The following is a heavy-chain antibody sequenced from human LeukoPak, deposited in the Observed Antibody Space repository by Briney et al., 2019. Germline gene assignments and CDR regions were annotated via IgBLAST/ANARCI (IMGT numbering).Heavy chain of an antibody. V-gene: IGHV3-48*04. Sequence: GGSLRLSCAASGFTFSSYSMNWVRQAPGKGLEWVSGISWNSGSIGYADSVKGRFTISRDNAKNTLYLQMNSLRAEDTAVYYCARDRTLGEFFDYWGQGTLVTVSS. D-gene: IGHD3-10*01. CDR2: ISWNSGSI. CDR1: GFTFSSYS. CDR3: ARDRTLGEFFDY. J-gene: IGHJ4*02.